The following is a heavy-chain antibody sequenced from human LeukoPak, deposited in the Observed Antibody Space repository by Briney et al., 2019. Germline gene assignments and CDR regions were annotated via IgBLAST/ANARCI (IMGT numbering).Heavy chain of an antibody. D-gene: IGHD3-3*01. Sequence: PSETLSLTCTVSGGSISSGDYYWSWIRQPPGKGLEWIGYIYYSGSTYYNPSLKSRVTISVDTSKNQFSLKLSSVTAADTAVYYCSRRFWSGYYDYFDYWRQGTLVTVSS. V-gene: IGHV4-30-4*08. CDR3: SRRFWSGYYDYFDY. CDR2: IYYSGST. CDR1: GGSISSGDYY. J-gene: IGHJ4*02.